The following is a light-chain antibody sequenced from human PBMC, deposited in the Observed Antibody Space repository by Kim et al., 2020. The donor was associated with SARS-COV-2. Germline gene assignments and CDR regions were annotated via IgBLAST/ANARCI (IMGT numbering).Light chain of an antibody. Sequence: SSELTQDPAVSVALGQTVRITCQGDSLRSYYASWYQQKPGQAPVLVIYGKNNRPSGIPDRFSGSSSGNTASLTITGAQAEDEADYYFNSRDSSGNHVVLG. CDR3: NSRDSSGNHVV. J-gene: IGLJ2*01. CDR1: SLRSYY. V-gene: IGLV3-19*01. CDR2: GKN.